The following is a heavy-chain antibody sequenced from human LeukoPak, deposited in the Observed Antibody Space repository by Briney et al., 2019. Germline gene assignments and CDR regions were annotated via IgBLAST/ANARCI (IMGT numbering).Heavy chain of an antibody. CDR3: AGAGDHSAAFDI. CDR2: IYHSGST. Sequence: SETLSLTCTVSGGSVSSGSYYWSWIRQPPGKGLEWIGYIYHSGSTYYNPSLRSRVTISVDRSKNQFSLKLSSVTAADTAVYYCAGAGDHSAAFDIWGQGTMVTVSS. V-gene: IGHV4-61*01. J-gene: IGHJ3*02. CDR1: GGSVSSGSYY. D-gene: IGHD1-14*01.